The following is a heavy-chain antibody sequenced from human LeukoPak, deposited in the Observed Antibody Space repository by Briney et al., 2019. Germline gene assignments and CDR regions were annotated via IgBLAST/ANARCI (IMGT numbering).Heavy chain of an antibody. D-gene: IGHD4-11*01. CDR3: ARGGETKLTY. CDR2: IKEDGNEK. J-gene: IGHJ4*02. CDR1: GFTFSSFQ. V-gene: IGHV3-7*01. Sequence: GGSLRLSCAASGFTFSSFQLSWVRQAPGKGLERVANIKEDGNEKYYLDSVKGRFTISRDNAKNSLYLQMNSLRAEDTAVYYCARGGETKLTYWGQGTLVTVSS.